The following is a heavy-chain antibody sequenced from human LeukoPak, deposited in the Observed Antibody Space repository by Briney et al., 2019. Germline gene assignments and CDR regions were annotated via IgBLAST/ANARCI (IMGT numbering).Heavy chain of an antibody. J-gene: IGHJ5*02. V-gene: IGHV3-66*01. D-gene: IGHD2-2*01. Sequence: PGGSLRLSCAASGFTVSNNWMNWVRQAPGKGLEWLSLIFSGGDTQYADSVKDRFTISRDASKNTLYLQMSNLRAEDTAVYYCARDPSAVTANTYAWGQGTLVTVSS. CDR2: IFSGGDT. CDR1: GFTVSNNW. CDR3: ARDPSAVTANTYA.